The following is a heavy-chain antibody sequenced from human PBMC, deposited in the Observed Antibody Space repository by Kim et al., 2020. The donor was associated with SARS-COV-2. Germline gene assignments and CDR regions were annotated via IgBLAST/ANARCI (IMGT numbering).Heavy chain of an antibody. CDR3: ARDLVVLGMDA. CDR1: GFTVSSNY. V-gene: IGHV3-66*01. CDR2: IYSGGST. J-gene: IGHJ6*02. D-gene: IGHD2-8*02. Sequence: GGSLRLSCAASGFTVSSNYMSWVRQAPGKGLEWVSVIYSGGSTFYADSGKGRFTISRDNSKYTLYLQMNSLRGEDTAVYYCARDLVVLGMDAGGQGTAVTVSS.